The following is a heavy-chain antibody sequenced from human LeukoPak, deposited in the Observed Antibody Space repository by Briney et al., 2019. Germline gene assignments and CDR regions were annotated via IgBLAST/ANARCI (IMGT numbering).Heavy chain of an antibody. V-gene: IGHV3-30*18. CDR2: VSTDGTIK. Sequence: GGSLRLSCAASGFIFSSYSMHWVRQAPGKGLEWVAVVSTDGTIKYYADSMKGRFTVSRDNSKNTVDLQMNSLRAEDTAVYYCANDYGSGKFDYWGQGTLVTVSS. CDR1: GFIFSSYS. D-gene: IGHD3-10*01. J-gene: IGHJ4*02. CDR3: ANDYGSGKFDY.